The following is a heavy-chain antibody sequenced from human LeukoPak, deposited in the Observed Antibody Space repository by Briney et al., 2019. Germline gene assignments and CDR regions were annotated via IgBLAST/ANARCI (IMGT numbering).Heavy chain of an antibody. CDR3: AKASNYYDSSTIDY. V-gene: IGHV3-48*01. Sequence: GGSLRLSCAASGFTFSSYSMNWVRQAPGKGLEWVSYISSSSSTIYYADSVKGRFTTSRDNAKNTLYLQINSLRAEDTAVYYCAKASNYYDSSTIDYWGQGTPVTVSS. J-gene: IGHJ4*02. CDR1: GFTFSSYS. D-gene: IGHD3-22*01. CDR2: ISSSSSTI.